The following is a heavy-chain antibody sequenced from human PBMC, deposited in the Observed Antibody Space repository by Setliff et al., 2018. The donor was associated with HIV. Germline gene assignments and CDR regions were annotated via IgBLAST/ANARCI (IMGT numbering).Heavy chain of an antibody. CDR3: AKGVDGYYYYYYMDV. Sequence: PGGSLRLSCVGSGFTFSNFAMSWVRQAPGKGLEWVSLIYSGGSSTYYADSVKGRFTISRDNSKNTLYLQMNSLRAEDTAVYYCAKGVDGYYYYYYMDVWGKGTTVTVSS. V-gene: IGHV3-23*03. J-gene: IGHJ6*03. CDR2: IYSGGSST. CDR1: GFTFSNFA.